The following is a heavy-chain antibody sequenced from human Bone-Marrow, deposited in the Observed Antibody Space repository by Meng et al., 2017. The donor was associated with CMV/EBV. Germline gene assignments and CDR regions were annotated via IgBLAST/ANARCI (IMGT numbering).Heavy chain of an antibody. D-gene: IGHD2-21*01. CDR2: ISYDGSNK. CDR1: GITFSSYA. J-gene: IGHJ3*02. CDR3: ARPPPSFGIAYCGGDCYSTGIGFDI. Sequence: GESLKTSCAASGITFSSYARHWVRQAPGKGLEWVAVISYDGSNKYYADSAKGRFTISRDNAKNSLYLQMNSLRAEDTAVYYCARPPPSFGIAYCGGDCYSTGIGFDIWGEGTMVTVSS. V-gene: IGHV3-30*04.